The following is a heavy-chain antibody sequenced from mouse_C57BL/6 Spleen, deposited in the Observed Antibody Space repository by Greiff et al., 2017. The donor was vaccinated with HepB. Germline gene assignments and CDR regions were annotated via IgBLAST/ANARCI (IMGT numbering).Heavy chain of an antibody. CDR1: GFTFSDYG. D-gene: IGHD1-1*02. J-gene: IGHJ2*01. V-gene: IGHV5-17*01. CDR2: ISSGSSTI. CDR3: ARQGGYYPDY. Sequence: LVESGGGLVKPGGSLKLSCAASGFTFSDYGMHWVRQAPEKGLEWVAYISSGSSTIYYADTVKGRFTISRDNAKNTLFLQMTSLRSEDTAMYYCARQGGYYPDYWGQGTTLTVSS.